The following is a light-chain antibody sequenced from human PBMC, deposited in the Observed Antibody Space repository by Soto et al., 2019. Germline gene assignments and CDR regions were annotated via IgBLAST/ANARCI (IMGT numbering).Light chain of an antibody. J-gene: IGLJ2*01. CDR3: QSYDSSLRVSV. V-gene: IGLV1-40*01. CDR2: GNS. Sequence: QSVLTQPPSVSGAPGQRVTISCTGSSSNIGAGYDVHWYQQLPGTAPKLLIYGNSNRPSGVPDRFSGSKSGTSASLAITGLRAGDEADYYCQSYDSSLRVSVFGGGTTLTVL. CDR1: SSNIGAGYD.